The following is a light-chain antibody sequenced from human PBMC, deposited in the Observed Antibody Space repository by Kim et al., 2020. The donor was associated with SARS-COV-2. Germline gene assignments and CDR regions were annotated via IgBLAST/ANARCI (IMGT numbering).Light chain of an antibody. CDR1: QSLLYSSNNKNY. CDR3: QQYYSSPGFT. V-gene: IGKV4-1*01. J-gene: IGKJ3*01. CDR2: WAS. Sequence: DIAMTQSPDSLAVSLGERATINCKSSQSLLYSSNNKNYLIWLQQKPGQPPKVLIFWASTRESGVPDRFSGSGSGTDFTLTISSLQAEDVAVYYCQQYYSSPGFTFGPGTKVDIK.